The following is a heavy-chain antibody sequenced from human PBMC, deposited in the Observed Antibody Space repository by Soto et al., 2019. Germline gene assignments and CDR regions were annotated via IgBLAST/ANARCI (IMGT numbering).Heavy chain of an antibody. D-gene: IGHD5-18*01. Sequence: EVQLLESGGGLVQPGGSLILSCAASGLTFSSYAMNWVRQAPGKGLEWVSGVSGGGGSTYYADSVKGRFTISRDNSKNTLYLQMNSLRAEDTAVYYCAKDSSGYSYDHNAFDIWGQGTMVTVSS. CDR1: GLTFSSYA. V-gene: IGHV3-23*01. CDR2: VSGGGGST. J-gene: IGHJ3*02. CDR3: AKDSSGYSYDHNAFDI.